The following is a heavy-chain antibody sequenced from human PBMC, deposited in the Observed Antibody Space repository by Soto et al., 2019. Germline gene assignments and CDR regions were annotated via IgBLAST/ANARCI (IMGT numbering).Heavy chain of an antibody. V-gene: IGHV1-3*01. J-gene: IGHJ4*02. CDR1: GYSFISYA. Sequence: ASAKVSCKASGYSFISYAIHWGRQAPGQRLEWMGWINAGNGNTKYSQKFQGRVTITRDTYASTAYMELTSLRSEETAVYYCAGEPQGLYYFDYWGQGTLVTVSS. CDR3: AGEPQGLYYFDY. CDR2: INAGNGNT.